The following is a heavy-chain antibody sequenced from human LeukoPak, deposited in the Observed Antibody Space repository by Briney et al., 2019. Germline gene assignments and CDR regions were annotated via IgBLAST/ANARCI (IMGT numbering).Heavy chain of an antibody. CDR2: ISSSSSTI. V-gene: IGHV3-48*04. J-gene: IGHJ4*02. CDR1: GFTFSSYS. D-gene: IGHD1-26*01. Sequence: GGSLRLSCAASGFTFSSYSMNWVRQAPGRGLEWVSYISSSSSTIYYADSVKGRFTISRDNAKNSLYLQMNSLRAEDTAVYYCASSSIVGALDYWGQGTLVTVSS. CDR3: ASSSIVGALDY.